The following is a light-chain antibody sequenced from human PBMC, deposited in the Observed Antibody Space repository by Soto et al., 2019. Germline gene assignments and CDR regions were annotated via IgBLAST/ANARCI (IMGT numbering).Light chain of an antibody. V-gene: IGLV2-14*01. J-gene: IGLJ2*01. Sequence: QSALTQPASVSGSPGQSITISCTGTSSDVGGYNYVSWYQQHPGKAPKLMIYDVSNRPSGVSNRFSGSKSGNTASLTISGLQAEDEADYYCSSYTSSSTLVVGGGTKPTVL. CDR2: DVS. CDR3: SSYTSSSTLV. CDR1: SSDVGGYNY.